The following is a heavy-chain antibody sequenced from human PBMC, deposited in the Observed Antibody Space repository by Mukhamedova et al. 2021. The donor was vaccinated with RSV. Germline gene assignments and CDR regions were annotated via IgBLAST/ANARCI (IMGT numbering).Heavy chain of an antibody. CDR2: IYPGDSDT. D-gene: IGHD1-26*01. J-gene: IGHJ3*02. Sequence: EYMGIIYPGDSDTRYSPSFQGQVTISADKSISTAYLQWSSLKASDTAMYYCAKHMNVGAIDAFDIWGQGAMVTVSS. CDR3: AKHMNVGAIDAFDI. V-gene: IGHV5-51*01.